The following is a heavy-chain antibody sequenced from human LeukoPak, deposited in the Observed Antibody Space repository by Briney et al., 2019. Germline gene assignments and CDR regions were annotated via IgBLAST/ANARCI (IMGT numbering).Heavy chain of an antibody. D-gene: IGHD2-15*01. CDR2: IYYSGST. Sequence: SETLSLTCTVSGGSISSSSYYWGWIRQPPGKGLEWIGSIYYSGSTYYNPSLKSRVTISVDTSKNQFSLKLSSVTAADTAVYYCARALGYCSGGSCYFDYYYYYMDVWGKGTTVTVSS. J-gene: IGHJ6*03. CDR1: GGSISSSSYY. V-gene: IGHV4-39*07. CDR3: ARALGYCSGGSCYFDYYYYYMDV.